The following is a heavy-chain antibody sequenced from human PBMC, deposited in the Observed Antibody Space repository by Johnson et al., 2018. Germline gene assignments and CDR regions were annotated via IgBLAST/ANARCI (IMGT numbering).Heavy chain of an antibody. D-gene: IGHD2-15*01. CDR1: GFILRDHW. J-gene: IGHJ3*02. CDR3: ARGRRDCSGGSCYSVGACEI. CDR2: IDHDGTRV. V-gene: IGHV3-74*02. Sequence: VQLVQSGGGVVQPGRSLRLSCAASGFILRDHWMHWVRQDPERGLVWVSEIDHDGTRVSYGDSVRGRFTISRDNAKNTLYLQMNSLRAEDTAGYYGARGRRDCSGGSCYSVGACEIWGQGTMVTVSS.